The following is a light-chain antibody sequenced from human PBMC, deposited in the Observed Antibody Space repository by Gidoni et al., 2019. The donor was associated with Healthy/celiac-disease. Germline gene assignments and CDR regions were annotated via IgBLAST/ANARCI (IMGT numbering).Light chain of an antibody. V-gene: IGLV2-14*01. CDR2: EVS. CDR3: SSYTSSSTRVV. Sequence: QSALTHPASVSWSPGQSITISCTGTSSDVGGYNYVSWYQQHPGKAPKLMIYEVSNRPSGVSNRFSGSKSGNTASLTISGLQAEDEADYYCSSYTSSSTRVVFGGGTKLTVL. J-gene: IGLJ2*01. CDR1: SSDVGGYNY.